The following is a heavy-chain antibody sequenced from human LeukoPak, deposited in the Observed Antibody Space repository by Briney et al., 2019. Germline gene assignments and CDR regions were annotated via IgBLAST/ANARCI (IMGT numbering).Heavy chain of an antibody. V-gene: IGHV4-59*01. CDR1: GDSITSGYY. CDR2: IYDSGST. J-gene: IGHJ6*02. Sequence: SETLSLTCTVSGDSITSGYYWGWIRRPPGKGLEWIGYIYDSGSTKYNPSLKSRVTISVDTSKNQFSLKLRSVTAADTAVYYCARGYTAMSRNYYYGMDVWGQGTTVTVSS. D-gene: IGHD5-18*01. CDR3: ARGYTAMSRNYYYGMDV.